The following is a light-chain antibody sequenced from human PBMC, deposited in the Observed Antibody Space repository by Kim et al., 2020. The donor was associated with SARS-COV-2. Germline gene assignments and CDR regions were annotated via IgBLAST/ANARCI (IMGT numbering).Light chain of an antibody. V-gene: IGKV1-27*01. CDR3: QKYDSTPIT. J-gene: IGKJ5*01. CDR1: QDINSY. CDR2: SAS. Sequence: ASVGERVTISCRASQDINSYLAWYQQKQGQLPNLLIYSASTLQSGVPSRFSGSGSGTDFTLTISSVQPEDVATYYCQKYDSTPITFGQGTRLEIK.